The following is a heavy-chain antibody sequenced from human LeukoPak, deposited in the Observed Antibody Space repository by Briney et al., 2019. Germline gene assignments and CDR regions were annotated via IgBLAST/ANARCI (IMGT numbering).Heavy chain of an antibody. CDR3: ARGQLAAAGIAVAGSFGYYMDV. J-gene: IGHJ6*03. Sequence: GASVKVSCKASGYTFTSYGISWVRQAPGQGLEWMGWISAYNGNTNYAQKLQGRVTMTTDTSTSTAYMELRSLRSDDTAVYYCARGQLAAAGIAVAGSFGYYMDVWGKGTTVTVSS. V-gene: IGHV1-18*01. D-gene: IGHD6-19*01. CDR1: GYTFTSYG. CDR2: ISAYNGNT.